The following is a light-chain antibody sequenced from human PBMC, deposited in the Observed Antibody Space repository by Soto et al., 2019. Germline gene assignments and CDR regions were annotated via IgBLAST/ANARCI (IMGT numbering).Light chain of an antibody. CDR1: SSNIGGNS. CDR2: DDN. Sequence: SVLTQPPSVSAAPGQKVTISCSGSSSNIGGNSVSWYQQLPGTAPNLLIYDDNKRPSGIPDRFAGSKSGTSATLGITGFQTGDEADYYCGSWDSSLSAYVFGTGTKVTV. CDR3: GSWDSSLSAYV. V-gene: IGLV1-51*01. J-gene: IGLJ1*01.